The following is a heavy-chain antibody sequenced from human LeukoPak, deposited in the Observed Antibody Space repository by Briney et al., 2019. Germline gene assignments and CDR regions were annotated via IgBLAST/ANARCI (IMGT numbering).Heavy chain of an antibody. CDR3: ARMDSFTEGTYGMDV. J-gene: IGHJ6*02. Sequence: GSLRLSCAGSGFTFNNYPISWVRQTPGKGLEWVSAITGGADSTYYADSVKGRFTISRDNSKNTLYLQMNSLRTDDTAVYYCARMDSFTEGTYGMDVWGQGTTVTVSS. D-gene: IGHD2-2*03. CDR2: ITGGADST. CDR1: GFTFNNYP. V-gene: IGHV3-23*01.